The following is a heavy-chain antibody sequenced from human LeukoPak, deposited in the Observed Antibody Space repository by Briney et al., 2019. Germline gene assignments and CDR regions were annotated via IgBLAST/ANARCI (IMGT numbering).Heavy chain of an antibody. D-gene: IGHD3-3*01. J-gene: IGHJ5*02. V-gene: IGHV3-30*02. Sequence: PGGSLRLSCAASGFIFSSYGMHWVRQAPGKGLEWVTFIRYDGSNQYYADSVKGRFTISRDNSKSTLYLQMNSLRAEDTAVYYCAKGRAAAESITIFGVVGPNWFDPWGQGTLVTVSS. CDR3: AKGRAAAESITIFGVVGPNWFDP. CDR2: IRYDGSNQ. CDR1: GFIFSSYG.